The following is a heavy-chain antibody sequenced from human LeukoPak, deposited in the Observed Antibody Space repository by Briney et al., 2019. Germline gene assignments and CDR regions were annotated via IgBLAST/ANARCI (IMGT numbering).Heavy chain of an antibody. CDR1: GGSFSGYY. J-gene: IGHJ5*02. D-gene: IGHD6-13*01. Sequence: KTSETLSLTCAVYGGSFSGYYWSWIRQPPGKGLEWIGYIYYSGSTNYNPSLKSRVTISVDTSKNQFSLKLSSVTAADTAVYYCAGGGIAAATWGQGTLVTVSS. V-gene: IGHV4-59*01. CDR3: AGGGIAAAT. CDR2: IYYSGST.